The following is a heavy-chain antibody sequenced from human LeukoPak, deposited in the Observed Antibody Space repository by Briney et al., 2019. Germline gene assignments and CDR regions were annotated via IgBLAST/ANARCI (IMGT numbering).Heavy chain of an antibody. Sequence: SVKVSCKASGYTFTSYDINWVRQATGQGLEWMGGIIPIFGTANYAQKFQGRVTITTDESTSTAYMELSSLRSEDTAVYYCARDSGYSSGDFDYWGQGTLVTVSS. CDR2: IIPIFGTA. D-gene: IGHD6-19*01. V-gene: IGHV1-69*05. J-gene: IGHJ4*02. CDR1: GYTFTSYD. CDR3: ARDSGYSSGDFDY.